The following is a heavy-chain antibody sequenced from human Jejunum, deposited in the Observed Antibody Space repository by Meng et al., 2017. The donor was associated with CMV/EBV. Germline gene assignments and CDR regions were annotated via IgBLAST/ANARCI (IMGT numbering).Heavy chain of an antibody. CDR1: GCNSVNFA. Sequence: SGCNSVNFAVHWVRQAPGQRLEWMGWITAGSINMQYSQKFQGRVTITRDTSANTTYMELSSLRSEDAAVYYCVRDHRSDGSSYSLDPWGQGTLVTVSS. CDR2: ITAGSINM. V-gene: IGHV1-3*01. D-gene: IGHD2-15*01. CDR3: VRDHRSDGSSYSLDP. J-gene: IGHJ5*02.